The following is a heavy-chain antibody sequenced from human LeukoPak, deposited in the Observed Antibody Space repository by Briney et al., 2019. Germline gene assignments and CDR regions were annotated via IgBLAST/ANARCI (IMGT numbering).Heavy chain of an antibody. J-gene: IGHJ4*02. CDR3: AKDRGGSTYYPFLSYFFDY. CDR1: GFTFSAYG. CDR2: VSYDGNYR. D-gene: IGHD2-15*01. Sequence: GGSLRLSCAASGFTFSAYGIHWVRQAPGKGREWVAVVSYDGNYRNFADSVKGRFTISRDNSKNAVYLQMNSLRAEDTAVYFCAKDRGGSTYYPFLSYFFDYWGQGTLVTVSS. V-gene: IGHV3-30*18.